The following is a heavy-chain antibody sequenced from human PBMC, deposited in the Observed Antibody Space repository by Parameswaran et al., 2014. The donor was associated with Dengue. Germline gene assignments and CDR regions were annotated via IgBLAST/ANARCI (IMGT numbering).Heavy chain of an antibody. D-gene: IGHD1-26*01. CDR3: AIGATGLGGFDY. Sequence: WVRQAPGQRLEWMGWINAGNGNTKYSQKFQGRVTITRDTSASTAYMELSSLRSEDTAVYYCAIGATGLGGFDYWGQGTLVTVSS. V-gene: IGHV1-3*01. J-gene: IGHJ4*02. CDR2: INAGNGNT.